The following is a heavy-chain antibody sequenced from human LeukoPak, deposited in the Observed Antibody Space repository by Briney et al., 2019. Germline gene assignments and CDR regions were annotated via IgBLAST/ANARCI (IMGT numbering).Heavy chain of an antibody. CDR3: ARLPRYCSSTSCHFDY. CDR1: GYSFTSYW. Sequence: GESLKISCKGSGYSFTSYWIGWVRQMPGKGLEWMGIIYPGDSDTRYSPSFQGQVTISADKSIRTAYLQWSSLKASDTAMYYCARLPRYCSSTSCHFDYWGQGTLVTVSS. J-gene: IGHJ4*02. CDR2: IYPGDSDT. D-gene: IGHD2-2*01. V-gene: IGHV5-51*01.